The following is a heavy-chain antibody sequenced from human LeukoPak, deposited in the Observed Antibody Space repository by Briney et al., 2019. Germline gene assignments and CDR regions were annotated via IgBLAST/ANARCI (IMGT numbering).Heavy chain of an antibody. CDR2: FYTSGTT. J-gene: IGHJ4*02. Sequence: SETLSLTCTVGGGSFTSDYWGWIRPRDGKGLEWSGRFYTSGTTNYNPSLKSRDTMSADTSKNQFSLKLSSATAADTAVYYSARGRHGNCDYFAYWGQGTLVTVSS. CDR1: GGSFTSDY. D-gene: IGHD1-7*01. V-gene: IGHV4-4*07. CDR3: ARGRHGNCDYFAY.